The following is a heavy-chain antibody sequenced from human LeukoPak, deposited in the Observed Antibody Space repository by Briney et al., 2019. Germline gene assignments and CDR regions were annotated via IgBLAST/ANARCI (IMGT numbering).Heavy chain of an antibody. Sequence: GGSLRLSCAAFGFTFSSYSMNWVRQAPGKGLEWVSSISSSNSYTYYTDSVRGRFTISRDNAKNSLYLQMNSLRAEDTAVYYCARAGRGIMIEAASDIWGQGTMVTVSS. V-gene: IGHV3-21*01. CDR3: ARAGRGIMIEAASDI. J-gene: IGHJ3*02. CDR1: GFTFSSYS. D-gene: IGHD3-16*01. CDR2: ISSSNSYT.